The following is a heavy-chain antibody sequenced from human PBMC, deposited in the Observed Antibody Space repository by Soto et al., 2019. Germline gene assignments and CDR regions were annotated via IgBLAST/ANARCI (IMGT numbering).Heavy chain of an antibody. Sequence: QLLESGGGLIRPGGSLRLSCAASGFAFGSYVMSWVRQAPGKGLEWVSSISVFGGSIYYADSVKGRFTISRDNSKNTLYLQMNSLRVDDTAVYYCAKMGGLPRSFADCWGQGALVTVSS. CDR2: ISVFGGSI. V-gene: IGHV3-23*01. CDR1: GFAFGSYV. CDR3: AKMGGLPRSFADC. D-gene: IGHD3-16*01. J-gene: IGHJ4*02.